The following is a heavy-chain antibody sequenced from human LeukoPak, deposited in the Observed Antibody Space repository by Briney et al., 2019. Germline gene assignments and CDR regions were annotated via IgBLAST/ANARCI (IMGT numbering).Heavy chain of an antibody. V-gene: IGHV3-7*01. J-gene: IGHJ4*02. CDR2: IKQDGSEK. D-gene: IGHD5-18*01. CDR3: ASGVT. CDR1: GFTFSSYW. Sequence: PGGSLRLSCAASGFTFSSYWTSWVRQAPGKGLEWVANIKQDGSEKYYVDSVKGRFTISRDNAKSSLYLQMNSLRAEDTAVYYCASGVTWGQGTLVTVSS.